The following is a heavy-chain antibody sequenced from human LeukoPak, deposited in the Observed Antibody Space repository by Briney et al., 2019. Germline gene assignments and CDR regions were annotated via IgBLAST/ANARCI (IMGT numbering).Heavy chain of an antibody. D-gene: IGHD5-18*01. J-gene: IGHJ4*02. CDR1: GYTFTSYV. Sequence: ASVKVSCKASGYTFTSYVISWVRQAPGQGVEWMGWISAYNGNTNYAQKLQGRVTMTTDTSTSTAYLELRRLTSDDTAVYYCARVAAMARAYDYWGQGTLVTVSS. CDR2: ISAYNGNT. CDR3: ARVAAMARAYDY. V-gene: IGHV1-18*01.